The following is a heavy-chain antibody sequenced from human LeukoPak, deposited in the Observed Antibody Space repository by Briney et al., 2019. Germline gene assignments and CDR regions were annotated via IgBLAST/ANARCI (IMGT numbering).Heavy chain of an antibody. CDR3: ARKWIQLWFQDYYGMDV. CDR2: ISAYNGNT. Sequence: ASVKVSCKASGYTFTSYGISWVRQAPGQGLEGMGLISAYNGNTNYAQKLQGRVTMTTDTSTSTAYMELRSLRSDDTAGYYCARKWIQLWFQDYYGMDVWGQGTTVTVSS. J-gene: IGHJ6*02. D-gene: IGHD5-18*01. V-gene: IGHV1-18*01. CDR1: GYTFTSYG.